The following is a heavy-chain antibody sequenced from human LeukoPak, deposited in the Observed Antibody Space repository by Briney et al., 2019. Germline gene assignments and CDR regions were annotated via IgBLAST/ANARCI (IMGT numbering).Heavy chain of an antibody. Sequence: ASVKVSCKASGYTFTDYYMHWVRQAPGQGLEWVGWIHPNSGGTSYAQKFQGRVTMTRDTSISTGYMELSGLSSDDTAVCYCARRLVSGGYYYYFDYRGQGTLVTVSS. V-gene: IGHV1-2*02. CDR2: IHPNSGGT. D-gene: IGHD2-21*01. CDR3: ARRLVSGGYYYYFDY. CDR1: GYTFTDYY. J-gene: IGHJ4*02.